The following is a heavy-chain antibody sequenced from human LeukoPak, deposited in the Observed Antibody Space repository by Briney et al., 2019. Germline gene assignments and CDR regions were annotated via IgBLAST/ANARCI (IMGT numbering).Heavy chain of an antibody. D-gene: IGHD1-26*01. CDR3: VREREGSNSEH. CDR1: GFTFSSYA. CDR2: ISYDGSNK. J-gene: IGHJ1*01. Sequence: GGSLRLSCAASGFTFSSYAMHWVRQAPGKGLEWVAVISYDGSNKYYADSVKGRFTISRDGSKNTLYLQLNSLRTEDTAIYYCVREREGSNSEHWGQGTLVTVSS. V-gene: IGHV3-30*14.